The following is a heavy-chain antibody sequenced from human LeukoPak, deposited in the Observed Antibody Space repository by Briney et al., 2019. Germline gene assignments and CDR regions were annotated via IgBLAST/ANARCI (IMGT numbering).Heavy chain of an antibody. CDR3: SRNGLVDFDY. V-gene: IGHV3-49*04. J-gene: IGHJ4*02. CDR1: GFAFDDFA. CDR2: IRRRAYGGAA. Sequence: GGSLRLSCTTSGFAFDDFAMSWVRQPAGKGLEWVGFIRRRAYGGAAEYAASVKGRFIISKGDSRGIAYLQMNSLKTEDTAVYYCSRNGLVDFDYWGQGSRVIVSP.